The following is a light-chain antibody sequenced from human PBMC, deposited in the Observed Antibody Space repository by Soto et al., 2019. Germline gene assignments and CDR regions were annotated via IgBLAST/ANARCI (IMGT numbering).Light chain of an antibody. CDR3: QQYGSSPPMYT. CDR1: QSVSSSS. Sequence: EIVLTQSPGTLSLSPGERATLSCRASQSVSSSSLAWYQQKPGQAPRLLIYGASSRATGITDRFSGSGSGTDFTLTISRLEPEDFAVYYCQQYGSSPPMYTFGQGTKLEIK. CDR2: GAS. V-gene: IGKV3-20*01. J-gene: IGKJ2*01.